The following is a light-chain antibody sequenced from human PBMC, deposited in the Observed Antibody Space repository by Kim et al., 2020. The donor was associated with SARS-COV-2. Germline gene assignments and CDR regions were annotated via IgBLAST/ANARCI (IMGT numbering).Light chain of an antibody. V-gene: IGLV3-19*01. CDR2: GKN. Sequence: LGQIVLTTCQGDSLRNYDASWYQHRPGQAPRLLIYGKNSRPSGISDRFSGSTSGNTASLTITATQAEDEADYFCSSRDSSGDNVMLFGGGTQLTVL. CDR1: SLRNYD. J-gene: IGLJ3*02. CDR3: SSRDSSGDNVML.